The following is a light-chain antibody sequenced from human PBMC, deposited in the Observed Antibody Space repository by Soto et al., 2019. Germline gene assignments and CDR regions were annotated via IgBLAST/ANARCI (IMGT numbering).Light chain of an antibody. CDR1: QSVSSN. CDR2: GAS. J-gene: IGKJ1*01. Sequence: EIVMTQSPATLSVSPGVRATLSCRASQSVSSNLAWYQQKPGQAPRLLIYGASTRATGIPARFSGSGSGTESTLTISSLQSEDFAVYYCQQYHNWPPGTFGQGTKVEIK. CDR3: QQYHNWPPGT. V-gene: IGKV3-15*01.